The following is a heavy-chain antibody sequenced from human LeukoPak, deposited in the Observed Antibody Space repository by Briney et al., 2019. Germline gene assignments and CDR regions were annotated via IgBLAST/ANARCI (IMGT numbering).Heavy chain of an antibody. CDR2: MNPNSGNT. CDR1: GYTFTSYD. D-gene: IGHD6-19*01. Sequence: ASVKVSCKASGYTFTSYDNNWVRQATGQGLEWMGWMNPNSGNTGYAQKFQGRVTMTRNTSISTAYMELSSLRSEDTAVYYCARVGWLAKLLVYWGQGTLVTVSS. J-gene: IGHJ4*02. CDR3: ARVGWLAKLLVY. V-gene: IGHV1-8*01.